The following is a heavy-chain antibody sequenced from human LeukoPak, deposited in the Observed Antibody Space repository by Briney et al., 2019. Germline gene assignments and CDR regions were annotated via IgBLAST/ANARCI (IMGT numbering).Heavy chain of an antibody. J-gene: IGHJ5*02. V-gene: IGHV1-3*01. Sequence: ASVKVSCKASGGTFSSYAISWVRQAPGQGLEWMGWINAGNGNTKYSQKFQGRVTITRDTSASTAYMELSSLRSEDTAVYYCARGSKTIFGVVIGWFDPWGQGTLVTVSS. D-gene: IGHD3-3*01. CDR3: ARGSKTIFGVVIGWFDP. CDR1: GGTFSSYA. CDR2: INAGNGNT.